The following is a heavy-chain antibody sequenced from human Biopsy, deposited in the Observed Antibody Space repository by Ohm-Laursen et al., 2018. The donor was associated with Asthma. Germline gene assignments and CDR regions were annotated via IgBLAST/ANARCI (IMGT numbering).Heavy chain of an antibody. V-gene: IGHV1-18*01. CDR3: ARAVDYSHYYGIDV. D-gene: IGHD3-10*01. CDR1: GYTFNSAG. J-gene: IGHJ6*02. CDR2: TSVYNGNT. Sequence: ASVKVSCKTSGYTFNSAGITWVRQAPGQGLEWMGWTSVYNGNTKVAQKLQDRVTMITDTSTSTAYMELRSLRFDDTAVYFCARAVDYSHYYGIDVWGQGTTVTVS.